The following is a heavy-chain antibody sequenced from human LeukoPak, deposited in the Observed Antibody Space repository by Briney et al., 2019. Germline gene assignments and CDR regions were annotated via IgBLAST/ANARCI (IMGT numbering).Heavy chain of an antibody. CDR3: ARAAGMVKGFYYYYYMDV. CDR2: INWNGGST. J-gene: IGHJ6*03. CDR1: GFTFDDYG. Sequence: GGSLRLSCAASGFTFDDYGMSWVRQAPGKGLEWVSGINWNGGSTGYADSVKGRFTISRDNAKNSLYLQMNSLRTEDTALYHCARAAGMVKGFYYYYYMDVWGKGTTVTVSS. D-gene: IGHD4-23*01. V-gene: IGHV3-20*01.